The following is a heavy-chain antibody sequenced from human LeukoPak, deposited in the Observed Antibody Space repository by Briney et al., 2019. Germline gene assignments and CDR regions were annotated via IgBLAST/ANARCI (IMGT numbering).Heavy chain of an antibody. J-gene: IGHJ4*02. CDR1: GGTFSSYA. Sequence: ASAKVSCKASGGTFSSYAITWVRQAPGQGLEWMGRIIPILGIATYAQNFQGRVTITADKSTSTAYMELSSLRSEDTAVYYCARDLVVSCNSTSCSVAPSDFWGQGTLVTVSS. CDR2: IIPILGIA. CDR3: ARDLVVSCNSTSCSVAPSDF. V-gene: IGHV1-69*04. D-gene: IGHD2-2*01.